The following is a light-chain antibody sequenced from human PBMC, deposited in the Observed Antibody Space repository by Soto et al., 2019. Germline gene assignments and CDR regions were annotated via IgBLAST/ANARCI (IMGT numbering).Light chain of an antibody. CDR1: QSLLHTDGYNY. Sequence: DIVMTQSPLSLPVTPGEPASISCRSSQSLLHTDGYNYLDWFLQKPGQSAQLLIYVASNRASGVPDRFSGSGSGTDFTLKISRVEAEDVGVYYCMQSLQTPRTFGQGTKVEI. CDR2: VAS. J-gene: IGKJ1*01. CDR3: MQSLQTPRT. V-gene: IGKV2-28*01.